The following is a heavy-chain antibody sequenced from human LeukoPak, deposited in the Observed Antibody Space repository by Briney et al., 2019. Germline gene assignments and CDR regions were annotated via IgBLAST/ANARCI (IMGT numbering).Heavy chain of an antibody. CDR1: GGIFSDYA. D-gene: IGHD2-8*01. CDR3: AGIPVFGVILHQEPV. CDR2: FIPVLGTA. J-gene: IGHJ6*04. V-gene: IGHV1-69*10. Sequence: ASVKVSCKASGGIFSDYALNWVRQAPGQGLEWMGVFIPVLGTANSTQNFQDRVSITADMSTHTVYMELSSLKSEDTAVYFCAGIPVFGVILHQEPVWGKGTTVTVSS.